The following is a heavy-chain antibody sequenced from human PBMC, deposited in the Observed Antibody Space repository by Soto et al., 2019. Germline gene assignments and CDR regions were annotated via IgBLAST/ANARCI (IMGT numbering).Heavy chain of an antibody. D-gene: IGHD4-17*01. CDR3: ARRQDYEGAFDI. CDR1: GGTFSSYA. CDR2: IIPILGTA. Sequence: SVKVSCTASGGTFSSYAISWVRQAPGQGLEWMGGIIPILGTANYAQKFQGRVTITADESTSTAYMELSSLRSEDTAVYYCARRQDYEGAFDIWGQGTMVTVSS. J-gene: IGHJ3*02. V-gene: IGHV1-69*13.